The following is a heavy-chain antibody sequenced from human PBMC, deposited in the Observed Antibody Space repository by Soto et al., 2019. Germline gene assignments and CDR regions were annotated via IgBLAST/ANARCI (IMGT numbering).Heavy chain of an antibody. CDR2: IYPGDSDT. CDR1: GYSFTSYW. D-gene: IGHD2-2*01. Sequence: GESLKISCKGSGYSFTSYWIGWVRQMPGKGLEWMGIIYPGDSDTRYSPSFQGQVTISADKSISTAYLQWSSLKASDTAMYYCARVRWGYCTSTSCYAVEVPPYIDVWGKGTTVTVSS. CDR3: ARVRWGYCTSTSCYAVEVPPYIDV. V-gene: IGHV5-51*01. J-gene: IGHJ6*03.